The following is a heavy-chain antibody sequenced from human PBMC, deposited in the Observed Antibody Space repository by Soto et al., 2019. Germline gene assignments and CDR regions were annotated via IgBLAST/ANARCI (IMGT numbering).Heavy chain of an antibody. Sequence: QVQLVQSGAEVKKPGASVRVSCKASGCTFTTYGFSWVRQAPGQGLEWMGWINVDNGNADYAQTFQDRVTMTADTFTGTVYLDLRSLRSDDTAVYYCARGGSSPWGPFDYWGQGTLVTVSS. CDR1: GCTFTTYG. V-gene: IGHV1-18*01. J-gene: IGHJ4*02. CDR2: INVDNGNA. D-gene: IGHD3-16*01. CDR3: ARGGSSPWGPFDY.